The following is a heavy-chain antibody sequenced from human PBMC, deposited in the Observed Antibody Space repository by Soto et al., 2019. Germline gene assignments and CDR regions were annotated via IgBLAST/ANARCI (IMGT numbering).Heavy chain of an antibody. CDR2: IKQDGSEK. CDR1: GFTFSSYW. V-gene: IGHV3-7*03. CDR3: ATSPVSLLFDY. Sequence: VGSLRLSCAASGFTFSSYWMSWVRQAPGKGLGWVANIKQDGSEKYYVDSVKGRSTISRDNAKNSLYLEMNSLRAEDTAVYYCATSPVSLLFDYWGQGTLVTVSS. J-gene: IGHJ4*02.